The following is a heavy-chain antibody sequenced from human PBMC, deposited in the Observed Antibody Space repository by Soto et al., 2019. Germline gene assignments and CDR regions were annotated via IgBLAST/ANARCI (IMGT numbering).Heavy chain of an antibody. CDR3: ASVTFGGVVLAH. J-gene: IGHJ4*02. Sequence: PSETLSLTCSVSADSFSKYYWTWIRQPPGEGLEWIGYIYFNGNTNYNPSLKGRVTISIDTSKKQFSLNLSSVTAADTAVYYCASVTFGGVVLAHWGQGTLVTVPS. D-gene: IGHD3-16*01. V-gene: IGHV4-59*01. CDR2: IYFNGNT. CDR1: ADSFSKYY.